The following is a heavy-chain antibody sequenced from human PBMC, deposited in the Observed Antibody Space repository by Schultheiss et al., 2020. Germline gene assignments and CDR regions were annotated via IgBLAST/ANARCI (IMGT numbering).Heavy chain of an antibody. CDR3: ATDTVTSSGMDV. Sequence: ASVKVSGKASGYTFTSYDINWVRQATGQGLEWMGGFDPEDGETIYAQKFQGRVTMTEDTSTDTAYMELSSLRSEDTAVYYCATDTVTSSGMDVWGQGTTVTVSS. D-gene: IGHD4-17*01. V-gene: IGHV1-24*01. J-gene: IGHJ6*02. CDR2: FDPEDGET. CDR1: GYTFTSYD.